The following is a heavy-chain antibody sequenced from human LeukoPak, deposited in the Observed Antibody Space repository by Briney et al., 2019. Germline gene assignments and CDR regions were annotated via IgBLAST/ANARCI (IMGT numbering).Heavy chain of an antibody. V-gene: IGHV3-11*01. Sequence: GGSLRLSCAASGFFFSDYYMSWMRQAPGKGLEWVSYIDGSSSNMYYADSVKGRFTISRDNAKNSLYLQMNSLRGEDTAVYYCARARYNWNDVADYWGQGTLVTVSS. D-gene: IGHD1-1*01. CDR2: IDGSSSNM. CDR1: GFFFSDYY. J-gene: IGHJ4*02. CDR3: ARARYNWNDVADY.